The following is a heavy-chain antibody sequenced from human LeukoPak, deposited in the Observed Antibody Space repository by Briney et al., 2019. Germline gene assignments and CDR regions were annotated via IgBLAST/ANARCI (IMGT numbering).Heavy chain of an antibody. CDR2: VYYSGST. V-gene: IGHV4-59*01. D-gene: IGHD3-10*01. CDR1: GGSISSYY. J-gene: IGHJ4*02. Sequence: PSETLSLTCTVSGGSISSYYWSWIRQPPGKGLDWIGYVYYSGSTNYNPSLKSRVTMSVDTSKNQFSLKLSSVTAADTAVYYCARSELLWFGGVNSGFDYWGQGTLVTVSS. CDR3: ARSELLWFGGVNSGFDY.